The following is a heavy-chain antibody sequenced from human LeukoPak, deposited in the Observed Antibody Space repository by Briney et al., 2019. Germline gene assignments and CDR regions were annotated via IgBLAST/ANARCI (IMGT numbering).Heavy chain of an antibody. CDR2: IYYSGST. CDR3: ARGDELRYFDWLLGFDY. CDR1: GGSFSGYY. D-gene: IGHD3-9*01. V-gene: IGHV4-59*01. Sequence: KPSETLSLTCAVYGGSFSGYYWSWIRQPPGKGLEWIGYIYYSGSTNYNPSLKSRVTISVDTSKNQFSLKLSSVTAADTAVYYCARGDELRYFDWLLGFDYWGQGTLVTVSS. J-gene: IGHJ4*02.